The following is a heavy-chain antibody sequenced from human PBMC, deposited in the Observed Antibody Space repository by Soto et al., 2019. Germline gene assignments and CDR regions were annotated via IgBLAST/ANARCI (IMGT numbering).Heavy chain of an antibody. V-gene: IGHV3-21*01. J-gene: IGHJ4*02. CDR2: ISSSSSYI. CDR3: ARDKVDNWNVGY. D-gene: IGHD1-20*01. CDR1: GFTFSSYS. Sequence: EVQLVESGGGLVKPGGSLRLSCAASGFTFSSYSMNWVRQAPGKGLEWVSSISSSSSYIYYADSVKGRFTISRDNAKNSLYLQMNSLRAEDTAVYYCARDKVDNWNVGYWGQGTLVTVSS.